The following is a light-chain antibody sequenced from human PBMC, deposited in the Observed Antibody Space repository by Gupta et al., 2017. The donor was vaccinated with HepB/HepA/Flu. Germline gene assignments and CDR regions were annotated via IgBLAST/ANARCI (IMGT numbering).Light chain of an antibody. CDR3: QSADSSGFVV. Sequence: SYDLTPPPSVSVSPGPTARITCSGDALPKQYAYWYQQKPGQAAVLVIYKDSERPSGSTERFSGSSAGTTVTLTISGVQAEDEADYYCQSADSSGFVVFGGGTKLTVL. CDR1: ALPKQY. V-gene: IGLV3-25*03. J-gene: IGLJ2*01. CDR2: KDS.